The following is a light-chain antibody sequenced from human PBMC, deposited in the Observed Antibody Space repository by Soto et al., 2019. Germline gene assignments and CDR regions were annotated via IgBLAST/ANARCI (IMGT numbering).Light chain of an antibody. J-gene: IGKJ4*01. CDR3: QQYEIYPLT. V-gene: IGKV1-5*03. CDR1: QKINTW. CDR2: EAS. Sequence: IQMTQSTSTLSASVGDRVTITCRASQKINTWVAWYQQRPGKAPQLLIYEASSLEPGVPSRFGGSGSGTDFTLTISSLQPDDFATYYCQQYEIYPLTFGGGTHVE.